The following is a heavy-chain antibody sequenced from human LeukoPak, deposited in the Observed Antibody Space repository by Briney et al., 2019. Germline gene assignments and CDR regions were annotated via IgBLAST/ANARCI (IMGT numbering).Heavy chain of an antibody. CDR3: AREPLEGIAAAGTLDY. Sequence: SETLSLTCAVYGGSFSGYYWSWIRQPPGKGLEWIGEINHSGSTNYNPSLKSRVTISVDTSKNQFSLKLSSVTAADTAVYYCAREPLEGIAAAGTLDYWGQGTLVTVSS. V-gene: IGHV4-34*01. D-gene: IGHD6-13*01. J-gene: IGHJ4*02. CDR1: GGSFSGYY. CDR2: INHSGST.